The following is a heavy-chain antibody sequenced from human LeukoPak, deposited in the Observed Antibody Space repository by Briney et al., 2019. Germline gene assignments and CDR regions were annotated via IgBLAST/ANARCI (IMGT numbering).Heavy chain of an antibody. CDR1: GFTFSSYS. Sequence: NPGGSLSLSCAVSGFTFSSYSMSWVRQAPGQGLEWVSSISSSSSYIYNEDSVMGRFTISRDNATNSLFLQMNSLRAEDTAVYYCARGNTIIGMVHFDHWGQGTLVTVSS. CDR2: ISSSSSYI. CDR3: ARGNTIIGMVHFDH. D-gene: IGHD3-9*01. J-gene: IGHJ4*02. V-gene: IGHV3-21*01.